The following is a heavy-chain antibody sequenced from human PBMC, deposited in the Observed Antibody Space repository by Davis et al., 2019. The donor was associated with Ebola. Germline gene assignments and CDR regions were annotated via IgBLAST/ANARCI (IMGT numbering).Heavy chain of an antibody. CDR3: ACYVLG. Sequence: GESLKISCAASGFTFSSYSMNWVRQAPGKGLEWVSSISSSSSYIYYADSVKGRFTISRDNAKNTLFLQMNSLRVEDTAVYYCACYVLGWGQGTLVTVSS. CDR1: GFTFSSYS. D-gene: IGHD2-8*01. CDR2: ISSSSSYI. V-gene: IGHV3-21*06. J-gene: IGHJ4*02.